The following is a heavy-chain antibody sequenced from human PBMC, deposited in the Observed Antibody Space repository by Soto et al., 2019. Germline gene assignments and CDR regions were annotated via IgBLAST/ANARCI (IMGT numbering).Heavy chain of an antibody. J-gene: IGHJ4*02. CDR1: GFSLSTSGMC. CDR2: IDWDDDK. V-gene: IGHV2-70*01. Sequence: SGPTLVNPTQPLTLTCTFSGFSLSTSGMCVSWIRQPPGKALEWLALIDWDDDKYYSTSLKTRLTISKDTSKNQVVLTMTNMDPVDTATYYCARGRGGYSYVDYWGQGTLVTVSS. D-gene: IGHD5-18*01. CDR3: ARGRGGYSYVDY.